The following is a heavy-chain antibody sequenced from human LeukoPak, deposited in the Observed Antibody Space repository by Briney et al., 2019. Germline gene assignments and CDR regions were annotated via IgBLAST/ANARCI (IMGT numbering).Heavy chain of an antibody. CDR3: ARLREIPVFGVVTKSTSYFDY. D-gene: IGHD3-3*01. CDR1: GFTFSSYG. J-gene: IGHJ4*02. V-gene: IGHV3-30*02. Sequence: GGSLRLSCAASGFTFSSYGMHWVRQAPGKGLEWVAFIRYDGSNKYYADSVKGRFTISRDNSKNTLYLQMNSLRAEDTAVYYCARLREIPVFGVVTKSTSYFDYWGQGTLVTVSS. CDR2: IRYDGSNK.